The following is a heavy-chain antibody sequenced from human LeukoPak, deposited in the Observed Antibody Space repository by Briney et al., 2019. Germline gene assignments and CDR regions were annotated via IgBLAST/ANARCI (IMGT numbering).Heavy chain of an antibody. J-gene: IGHJ4*02. CDR2: INSDGSST. V-gene: IGHV3-74*01. Sequence: GGPLRLSCAASGFTFTDYWLHWVRQAPGKGLVWVSRINSDGSSTNYADSVKGRFTISRDNAKNTLYLQMNSLRAEDTAVYYCARDRSGYEDYWGQGTLVTVSS. D-gene: IGHD5-12*01. CDR1: GFTFTDYW. CDR3: ARDRSGYEDY.